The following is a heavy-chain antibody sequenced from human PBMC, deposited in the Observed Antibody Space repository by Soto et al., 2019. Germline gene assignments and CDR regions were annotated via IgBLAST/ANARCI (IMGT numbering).Heavy chain of an antibody. CDR2: FSGSGGST. CDR3: AKDQLDCSSTSCYGGWYYYGMDV. CDR1: GFTFCSYA. V-gene: IGHV3-23*01. D-gene: IGHD2-2*01. Sequence: GGLRLPCAAPGFTFCSYAMSWVRPAPGKGLGWGSAFSGSGGSTYYADSVKGRFTISRDNSKNTLYLQMNSLRAEDTAVYYCAKDQLDCSSTSCYGGWYYYGMDVWGQGTTVTVSS. J-gene: IGHJ6*02.